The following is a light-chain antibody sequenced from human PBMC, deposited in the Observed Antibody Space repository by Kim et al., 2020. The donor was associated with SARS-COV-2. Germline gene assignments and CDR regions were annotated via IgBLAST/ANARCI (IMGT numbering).Light chain of an antibody. Sequence: GPSVTISCTRPSIDDEPYNLVSWYQHHPGKAPQFMIHDVSQRPSGVSNRFSGSKSGNTASLTISGLQAEDEADYYCTSYTQSDTWVFGGGTKLTVL. V-gene: IGLV2-14*03. J-gene: IGLJ3*02. CDR2: DVS. CDR1: SIDDEPYNL. CDR3: TSYTQSDTWV.